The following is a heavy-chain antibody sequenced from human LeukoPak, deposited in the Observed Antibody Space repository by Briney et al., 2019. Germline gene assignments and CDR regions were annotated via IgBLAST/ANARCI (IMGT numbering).Heavy chain of an antibody. CDR3: AREGGRAVPGRFDQ. CDR2: MQNDGSDK. CDR1: GINFRSSG. V-gene: IGHV3-30*02. D-gene: IGHD6-13*01. Sequence: LSGGSLRLSCAASGINFRSSGMHWVRQAPGKGLEWVTFMQNDGSDKYYAASVKGRFTISRDNSKNTVYLHMASLRADDTALYYCAREGGRAVPGRFDQRGQGTLVTVSS. J-gene: IGHJ4*02.